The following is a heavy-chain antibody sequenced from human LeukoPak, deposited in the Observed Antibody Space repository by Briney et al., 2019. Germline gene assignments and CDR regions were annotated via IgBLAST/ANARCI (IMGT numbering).Heavy chain of an antibody. CDR2: IIPIFGTA. D-gene: IGHD3-10*01. J-gene: IGHJ5*02. Sequence: SVKVSCKASGGTFSSYAISWVRQAPGQGLEWMGGIIPIFGTANYAQKFQGRVTITADKSTSTAYMELSRLRSDDTAVYYCAIYLWFGETPFDPWGQGTLVTVSS. CDR1: GGTFSSYA. CDR3: AIYLWFGETPFDP. V-gene: IGHV1-69*06.